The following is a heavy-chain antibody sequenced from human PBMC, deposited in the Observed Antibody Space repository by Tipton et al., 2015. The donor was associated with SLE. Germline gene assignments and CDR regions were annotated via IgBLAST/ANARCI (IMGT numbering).Heavy chain of an antibody. V-gene: IGHV4-39*07. J-gene: IGHJ1*01. Sequence: TLSLTCAVYGGSITSSSYYWAWIRQSPGGGVEWIGEISYRGSTKYNPSLKSRVTLSVDKSKNQISLKLNSVTAADTAMYYCVRGISGTVGEHWGQGTPVTVSS. D-gene: IGHD1-7*01. CDR3: VRGISGTVGEH. CDR1: GGSITSSSYY. CDR2: ISYRGST.